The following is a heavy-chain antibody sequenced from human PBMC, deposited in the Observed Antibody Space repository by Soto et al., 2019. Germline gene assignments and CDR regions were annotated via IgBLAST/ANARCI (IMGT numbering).Heavy chain of an antibody. CDR1: GFTFSSYS. J-gene: IGHJ3*02. CDR3: ARALGYCSSTSCGFDAFDI. V-gene: IGHV3-48*02. CDR2: ISSSRTI. D-gene: IGHD2-2*01. Sequence: GGSLRLSCAASGFTFSSYSMNWVRQAPGKGLEWVSYISSSRTIYYADSVKGRFTISRDNAKNSLYLQMNSLRDEDTAVYYCARALGYCSSTSCGFDAFDIWGQGTMVTVSS.